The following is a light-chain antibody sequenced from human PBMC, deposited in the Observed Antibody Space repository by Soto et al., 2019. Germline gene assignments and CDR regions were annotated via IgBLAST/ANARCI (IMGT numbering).Light chain of an antibody. CDR3: QQYNNWRRT. CDR2: ELS. CDR1: QSIRSH. V-gene: IGKV3-15*01. J-gene: IGKJ1*01. Sequence: EIVMTQSPATLSVSPWERVTLSCRASQSIRSHLAWYQQKTGQAPRLLIFELSTRATGIPDRFSGSGSGTEFTLTISSLQSEDFAIYYCQQYNNWRRTFGQGTKVDIK.